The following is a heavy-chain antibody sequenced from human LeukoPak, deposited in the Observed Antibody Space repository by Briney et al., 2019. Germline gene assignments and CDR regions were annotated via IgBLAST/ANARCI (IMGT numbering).Heavy chain of an antibody. CDR1: GGSISSSSYY. CDR3: ARGGYCSGGSCYLVY. D-gene: IGHD2-15*01. Sequence: SETLSLTCTVSGGSISSSSYYWGWIRQPPGKGLEWIGSIYYSGSTYYNPSLKSRVTISVDTSKNQFSLKLSSVTAADTAVYYCARGGYCSGGSCYLVYWGRGTLVTVSS. CDR2: IYYSGST. J-gene: IGHJ4*02. V-gene: IGHV4-39*07.